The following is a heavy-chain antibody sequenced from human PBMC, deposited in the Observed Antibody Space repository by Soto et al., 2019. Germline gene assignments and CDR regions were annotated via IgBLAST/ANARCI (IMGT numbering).Heavy chain of an antibody. V-gene: IGHV3-66*01. CDR1: GFTVSSNY. J-gene: IGHJ6*03. CDR2: ICSGGST. D-gene: IGHD6-13*01. Sequence: GGSLRLSCAASGFTVSSNYMSWVRQAPGKGLEWVSVICSGGSTDYADSVKGRFTISRDNAKNTLYLQMNSLRAEDTAVYYCAREGSIAAAGTYYYYMDVWGKGTTVTVSS. CDR3: AREGSIAAAGTYYYYMDV.